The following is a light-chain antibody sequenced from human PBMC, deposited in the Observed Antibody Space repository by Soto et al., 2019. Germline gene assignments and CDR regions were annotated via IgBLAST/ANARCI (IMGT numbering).Light chain of an antibody. CDR3: QAYDYSLTASV. CDR2: GNR. Sequence: QSVLTQPPSVSGAPGQRVTIPCTGNSSNLGAGYDVNWYQQLPGTAPKLVIYGNRNRPSGVPERFSGSKSGTSASLDITGLHAEDEGDYYGQAYDYSLTASVFGGGTKLTVL. V-gene: IGLV1-40*01. J-gene: IGLJ3*02. CDR1: SSNLGAGYD.